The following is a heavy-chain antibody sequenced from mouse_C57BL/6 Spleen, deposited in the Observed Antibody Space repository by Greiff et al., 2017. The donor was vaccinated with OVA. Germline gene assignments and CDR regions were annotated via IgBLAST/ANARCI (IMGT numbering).Heavy chain of an antibody. J-gene: IGHJ2*01. Sequence: QVQLQQPGAELVMPGASVKLSCKASGYTFTSYWMHWVKQRPGQGLEWIGEIDPSDSYPNYNQKFKGKSTLTVDKSSSTSYMQLSSLTSEDSAVYYCARAADGFRDFDYWGQGTTLTVSS. CDR2: IDPSDSYP. V-gene: IGHV1-69*01. CDR3: ARAADGFRDFDY. D-gene: IGHD2-3*01. CDR1: GYTFTSYW.